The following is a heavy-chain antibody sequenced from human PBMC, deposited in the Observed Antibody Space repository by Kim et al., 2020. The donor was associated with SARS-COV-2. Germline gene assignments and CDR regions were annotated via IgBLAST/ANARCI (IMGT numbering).Heavy chain of an antibody. Sequence: FHADSVKGRFTIYRDNSRNTVYLLMDSLRAEDTAVYYCASFEYSTSSGRGYWGQGTLVTVSP. D-gene: IGHD6-6*01. J-gene: IGHJ4*02. CDR3: ASFEYSTSSGRGY. V-gene: IGHV3-33*01.